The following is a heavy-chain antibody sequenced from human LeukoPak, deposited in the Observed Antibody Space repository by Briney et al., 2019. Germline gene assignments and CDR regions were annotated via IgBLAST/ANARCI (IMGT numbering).Heavy chain of an antibody. V-gene: IGHV1-69*13. Sequence: GASVKVSCKASVGTFSSYAISWVRQAPGQGLEWMGGIIPIFGTANYAQKFQSRVTIAADESTSTAYMELSSLRSEDTAVYYCARNAIRGVIIPNWFDPWGQGTLVTVSS. J-gene: IGHJ5*02. CDR2: IIPIFGTA. CDR3: ARNAIRGVIIPNWFDP. D-gene: IGHD3-10*01. CDR1: VGTFSSYA.